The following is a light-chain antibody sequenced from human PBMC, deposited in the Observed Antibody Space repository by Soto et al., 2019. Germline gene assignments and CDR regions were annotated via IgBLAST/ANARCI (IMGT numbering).Light chain of an antibody. CDR2: DDS. J-gene: IGLJ2*01. V-gene: IGLV3-21*02. Sequence: SYELTQPPSVSVFPGQTATITCGGKNIETYSVHWYQLKPGQAPVLVVYDDSDRPSGIPERFSGSYSGNTASLSISRVEAGDEADYYCQVWHSISDHVVFGGGTKLTVL. CDR3: QVWHSISDHVV. CDR1: NIETYS.